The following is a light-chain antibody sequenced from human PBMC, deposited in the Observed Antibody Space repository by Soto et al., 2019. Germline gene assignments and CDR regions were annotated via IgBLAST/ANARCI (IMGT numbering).Light chain of an antibody. J-gene: IGLJ3*02. CDR1: SSNIGNNF. CDR3: GTWDSSLSVWL. Sequence: QLVLTQPPSVSAAPGQKVTISCSGGSSNIGNNFVSWYQQLPGTAPKLLIYDENKRPSGIPDRFSGSKSGTSATLGITGLQTGDEADYYCGTWDSSLSVWLFGGGTKLTVL. CDR2: DEN. V-gene: IGLV1-51*01.